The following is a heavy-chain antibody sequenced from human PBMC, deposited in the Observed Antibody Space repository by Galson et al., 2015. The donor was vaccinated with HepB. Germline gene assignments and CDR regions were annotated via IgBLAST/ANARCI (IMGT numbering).Heavy chain of an antibody. J-gene: IGHJ4*02. CDR2: ISYDGSNK. CDR3: AKEYRVGVVVITTFFDY. V-gene: IGHV3-30*18. D-gene: IGHD3-22*01. CDR1: GFTFSSYG. Sequence: SLRLSCAASGFTFSSYGMHWVRQAPGKGLEWVAVISYDGSNKYYADSVKGRFTISRDNSKNTLYLQMNSLRAEDTAVYYCAKEYRVGVVVITTFFDYWGQGTLVTVSS.